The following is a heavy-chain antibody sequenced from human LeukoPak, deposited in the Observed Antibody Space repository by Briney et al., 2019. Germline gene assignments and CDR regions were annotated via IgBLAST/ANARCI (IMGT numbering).Heavy chain of an antibody. D-gene: IGHD6-6*01. CDR2: ISGSGGRT. J-gene: IGHJ4*02. Sequence: GGSLRLSCAASGFTFTSFAMSWVRQAPGKGLQWVSSISGSGGRTYYADSVKGRFTISRDNSKNTVYLQMNSLRAGDTAVYFCAKDLVLGPFDYWGQGTLVTVSS. V-gene: IGHV3-23*01. CDR1: GFTFTSFA. CDR3: AKDLVLGPFDY.